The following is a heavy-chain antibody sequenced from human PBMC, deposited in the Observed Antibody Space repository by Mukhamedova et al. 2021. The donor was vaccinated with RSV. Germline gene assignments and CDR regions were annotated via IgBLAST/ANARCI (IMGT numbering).Heavy chain of an antibody. CDR3: ARGLAPAAMNVVDY. V-gene: IGHV1-69*01. CDR2: PIFGTA. D-gene: IGHD2-2*01. J-gene: IGHJ4*02. Sequence: PIFGTANYAQKFQGRVTITADESTSTAYMELSSLRSEDTAVYYCARGLAPAAMNVVDYWGQGTLVTVSS.